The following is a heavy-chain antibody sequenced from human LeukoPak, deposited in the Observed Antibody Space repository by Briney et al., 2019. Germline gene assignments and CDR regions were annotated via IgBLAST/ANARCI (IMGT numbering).Heavy chain of an antibody. CDR2: IIPIFGTA. V-gene: IGHV1-69*13. CDR1: GGTFSSYA. Sequence: SVKVSCKASGGTFSSYAISWVRQAPGQGLEWMGGIIPIFGTANYAQKFQGRVTITADESTSTAYMELSSLRSEDTAVYHCASAPRIKYYYYYGMDVWGKGTTVTVSS. J-gene: IGHJ6*04. CDR3: ASAPRIKYYYYYGMDV.